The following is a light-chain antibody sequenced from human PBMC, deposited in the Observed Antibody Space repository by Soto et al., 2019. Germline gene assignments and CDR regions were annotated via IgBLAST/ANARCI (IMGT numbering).Light chain of an antibody. V-gene: IGLV2-23*01. CDR2: EGS. CDR3: CSYAGSSTLVV. J-gene: IGLJ2*01. Sequence: QSALTQPASVSGSPGQSITISCTGTSSDVGSYNLVSWYQQHPGKAPKLMIYEGSKRPSGVSNRISGSKSGNTASLTISGLQAEDEADYYCCSYAGSSTLVVFGGGTQLTVL. CDR1: SSDVGSYNL.